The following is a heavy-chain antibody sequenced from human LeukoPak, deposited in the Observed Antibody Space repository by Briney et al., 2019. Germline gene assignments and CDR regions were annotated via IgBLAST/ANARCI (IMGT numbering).Heavy chain of an antibody. J-gene: IGHJ3*02. CDR1: GGTFSSYT. D-gene: IGHD5-18*01. CDR3: ARGLRPYDGGYSYGFDAFDI. V-gene: IGHV1-69*02. Sequence: SSVKVSCKASGGTFSSYTISWVRHAPGQGLEWMGRIIPILGIATYAQKFQGRVTITADKSTSTAYMELRSLRSEDTAVYYCARGLRPYDGGYSYGFDAFDIWGQGTMVTVSS. CDR2: IIPILGIA.